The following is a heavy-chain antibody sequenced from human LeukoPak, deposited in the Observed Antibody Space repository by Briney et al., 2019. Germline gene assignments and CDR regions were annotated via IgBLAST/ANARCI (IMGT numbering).Heavy chain of an antibody. CDR3: ARDLKLYDSSGYYARYFDL. Sequence: SETLSLTCTVSGGSISSYYWSWIRQPPGKRLEWIGYIYYSGSTNYNPSLKSRVTISVDTSKNQFSLKLSSVTAADTAVYYCARDLKLYDSSGYYARYFDLWGRGTLVTVSS. V-gene: IGHV4-59*01. J-gene: IGHJ2*01. D-gene: IGHD3-22*01. CDR1: GGSISSYY. CDR2: IYYSGST.